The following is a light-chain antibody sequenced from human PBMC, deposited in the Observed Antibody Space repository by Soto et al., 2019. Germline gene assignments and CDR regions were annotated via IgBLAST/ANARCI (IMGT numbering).Light chain of an antibody. V-gene: IGKV3-20*01. Sequence: EVVFTQSPVTRAFSPGEIGTLSCRASQSVGSIYLAWHQQRPGQAPRLLISGESNRATGIKVRFSGSGSGTDFTLTISGMEHEDFEVYYCKKYGSSSITCGQGTQREIK. CDR3: KKYGSSSIT. CDR2: GES. J-gene: IGKJ5*01. CDR1: QSVGSIY.